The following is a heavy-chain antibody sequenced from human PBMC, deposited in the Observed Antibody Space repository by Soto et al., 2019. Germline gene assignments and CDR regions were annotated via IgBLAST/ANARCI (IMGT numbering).Heavy chain of an antibody. CDR3: AREGFSYGYGYYYYNGMDV. J-gene: IGHJ6*02. V-gene: IGHV3-74*01. Sequence: GGSLRLSCAASEFTFSSYWMHWVRQAPGKGLVWVSRINSDGSSTNYADSVKGRFTISRDNAKNTLYLQIDSLRAEDTAVYYCAREGFSYGYGYYYYNGMDVWGQGTTVNVSS. D-gene: IGHD5-18*01. CDR2: INSDGSST. CDR1: EFTFSSYW.